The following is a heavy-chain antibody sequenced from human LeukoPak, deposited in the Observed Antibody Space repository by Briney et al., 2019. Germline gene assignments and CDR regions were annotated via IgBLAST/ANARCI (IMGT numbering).Heavy chain of an antibody. V-gene: IGHV3-7*01. CDR2: IKQDGSEK. J-gene: IGHJ4*02. CDR1: GFTFSSYW. Sequence: PGGSLRLSCAASGFTFSSYWRSWVRQAPGKGLEWVANIKQDGSEKYYVDSVKGRFTISRDNAKNSPYLQMNSLRAEDTAVYYCAREQWELLGVGYWGQGTLVTVSS. CDR3: AREQWELLGVGY. D-gene: IGHD1-26*01.